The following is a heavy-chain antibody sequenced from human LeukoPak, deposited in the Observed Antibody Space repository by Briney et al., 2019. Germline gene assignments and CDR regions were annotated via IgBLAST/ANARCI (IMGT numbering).Heavy chain of an antibody. CDR1: GFTFSSYA. Sequence: PGRSLRLSCAASGFTFSSYAMHWVRQAPGKGLEWVAVISYDGSNKYYADSVKGRFTISRDNSKNTLYLQMNSLRAEDTAVYYCASALCSSTSCYYYYGMDVWGQGTTVTVSS. CDR2: ISYDGSNK. CDR3: ASALCSSTSCYYYYGMDV. V-gene: IGHV3-30*01. D-gene: IGHD2-2*01. J-gene: IGHJ6*02.